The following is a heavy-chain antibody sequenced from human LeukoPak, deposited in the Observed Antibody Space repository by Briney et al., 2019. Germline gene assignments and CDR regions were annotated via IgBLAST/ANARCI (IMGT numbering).Heavy chain of an antibody. D-gene: IGHD3-10*01. V-gene: IGHV3-21*01. J-gene: IGHJ6*02. CDR3: ATLGAGPEPNYYYGMDV. Sequence: PGGSLRLSCAASGFTFSSYSMDWVRQAPGKGLEWVSSISSSSSYIYYADSVKGRFTISRDNAKNSLYLQMNSLRAEDTAVYYCATLGAGPEPNYYYGMDVWGQGTTVTVSS. CDR2: ISSSSSYI. CDR1: GFTFSSYS.